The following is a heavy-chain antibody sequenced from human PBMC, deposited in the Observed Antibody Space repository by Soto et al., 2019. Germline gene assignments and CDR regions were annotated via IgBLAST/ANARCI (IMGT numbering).Heavy chain of an antibody. Sequence: ASVKVSCKASGYTFMSYPLHWVRQAPGQGLEWMGIIHPSGGGSTYAQKFLGRVTMTRDTSTSTVFMELSSLRSADTAVYYCARGGHIAVVTASFDYWGQGTLVTVSS. J-gene: IGHJ4*02. CDR3: ARGGHIAVVTASFDY. D-gene: IGHD2-21*02. CDR2: IHPSGGGS. V-gene: IGHV1-46*03. CDR1: GYTFMSYP.